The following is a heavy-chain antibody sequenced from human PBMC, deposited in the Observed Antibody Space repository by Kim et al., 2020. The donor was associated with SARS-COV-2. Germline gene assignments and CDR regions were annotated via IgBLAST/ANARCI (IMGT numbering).Heavy chain of an antibody. CDR2: ISAYNGNT. J-gene: IGHJ4*02. Sequence: ASVKVSCKASGYTFTSYGISWVRQAPGQGLEWMGWISAYNGNTNYAQKLQGRVTMTTDTSTSTAYMELRSLRSDDTAVYYCARDRRYSNYVTQVDYWGQGTLVTVSS. CDR1: GYTFTSYG. D-gene: IGHD4-4*01. CDR3: ARDRRYSNYVTQVDY. V-gene: IGHV1-18*01.